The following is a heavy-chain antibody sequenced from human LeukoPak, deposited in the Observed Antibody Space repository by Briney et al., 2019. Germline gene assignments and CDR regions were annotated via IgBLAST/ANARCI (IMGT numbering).Heavy chain of an antibody. CDR3: ARGTSGSSGYYEPLFDY. Sequence: PSETLSLTCTVSGGSISSGTYYWNWIRQHPGKGLEWIGYIYYSGSTYYNPSLKSRVTISVDTSKNQFSLKLSSVTAADTAMYYCARGTSGSSGYYEPLFDYWGQGTLVTVSS. J-gene: IGHJ4*02. CDR2: IYYSGST. D-gene: IGHD3-22*01. CDR1: GGSISSGTYY. V-gene: IGHV4-31*03.